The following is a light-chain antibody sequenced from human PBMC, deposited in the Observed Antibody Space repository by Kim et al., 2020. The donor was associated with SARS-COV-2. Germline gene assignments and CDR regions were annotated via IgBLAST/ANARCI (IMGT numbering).Light chain of an antibody. CDR3: NSRESGVNHVG. Sequence: SSELTQDPAVSVALGQTVRITCQGDSLRSYYASWYQQKPGQAPLLVIYDKNNRPSGIPDRFSGSSSGNTASLTITGAQAEDEADYYCNSRESGVNHVGFG. V-gene: IGLV3-19*01. J-gene: IGLJ3*02. CDR2: DKN. CDR1: SLRSYY.